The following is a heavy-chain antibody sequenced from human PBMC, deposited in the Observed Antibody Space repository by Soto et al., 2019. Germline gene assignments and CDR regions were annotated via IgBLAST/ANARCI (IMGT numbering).Heavy chain of an antibody. CDR2: INPSGGST. CDR1: GYTFTSYY. CDR3: ARDTTMIVDGSYFDY. V-gene: IGHV1-46*01. Sequence: ASVKVSCKASGYTFTSYYMHWVRQAPGQGLEWMGIINPSGGSTSYAQKFQGRVTMTRDTSTSTVYMELSSLRSEDTAVYYCARDTTMIVDGSYFDYWGQGTLVTVSS. J-gene: IGHJ4*02. D-gene: IGHD3-22*01.